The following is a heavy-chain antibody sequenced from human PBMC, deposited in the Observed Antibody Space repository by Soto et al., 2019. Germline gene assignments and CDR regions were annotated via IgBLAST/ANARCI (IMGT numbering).Heavy chain of an antibody. V-gene: IGHV3-13*04. Sequence: GGSLRLSCAASGFTFSSXDMHWVRQATGKGLEWVSAIGTAGDTYYPGSVKGRFTISRENAKNSLYLQMNSLRAGDTAVYYCARWSSSWSGFDYWGQGTLVTVSS. CDR1: GFTFSSXD. D-gene: IGHD6-13*01. J-gene: IGHJ4*02. CDR3: ARWSSSWSGFDY. CDR2: IGTAGDT.